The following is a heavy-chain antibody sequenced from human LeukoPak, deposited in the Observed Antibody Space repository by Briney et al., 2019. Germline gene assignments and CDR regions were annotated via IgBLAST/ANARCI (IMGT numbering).Heavy chain of an antibody. Sequence: SETLSLTFSVSIGSISSSKWWSWVRQSPVKGLEWIGEIYLYGTTNYNPSFTSRVTMSVDRSRNQFSLKLTSVTAADTAVYYCARQKWEQQGRDYYFNGLDVWGPGTTVIVSS. CDR1: IGSISSSKW. CDR2: IYLYGTT. V-gene: IGHV4-4*02. J-gene: IGHJ6*02. D-gene: IGHD1/OR15-1a*01. CDR3: ARQKWEQQGRDYYFNGLDV.